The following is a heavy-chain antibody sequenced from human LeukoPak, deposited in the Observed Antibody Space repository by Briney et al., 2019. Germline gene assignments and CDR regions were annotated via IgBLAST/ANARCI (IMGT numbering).Heavy chain of an antibody. J-gene: IGHJ4*02. CDR2: INSDGSST. V-gene: IGHV3-74*01. CDR3: ARAIPRGLSAGSDY. CDR1: GFTFSSYW. D-gene: IGHD2-2*02. Sequence: GGPLRLSCAASGFTFSSYWMHWVRQAPGKGLVWVSRINSDGSSTSYADSVKGRFTISRDNAKNTLYLQMNSLRAEDTAVYYCARAIPRGLSAGSDYWGQGTLVTVSS.